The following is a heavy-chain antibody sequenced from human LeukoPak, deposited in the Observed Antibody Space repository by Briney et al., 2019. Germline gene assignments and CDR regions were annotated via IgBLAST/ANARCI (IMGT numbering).Heavy chain of an antibody. CDR1: GFAFSSYA. J-gene: IGHJ3*02. V-gene: IGHV3-23*01. CDR3: ARRLGTEDDAFDI. D-gene: IGHD2-21*01. CDR2: ISGSGGST. Sequence: GGSLRLSCAASGFAFSSYAMTWVRLAPGKGLEWVSLISGSGGSTYYADSVKGRFTISRDNSKNTLYLQMNSLRAEDTAVYYCARRLGTEDDAFDIWGQGTMVTVSS.